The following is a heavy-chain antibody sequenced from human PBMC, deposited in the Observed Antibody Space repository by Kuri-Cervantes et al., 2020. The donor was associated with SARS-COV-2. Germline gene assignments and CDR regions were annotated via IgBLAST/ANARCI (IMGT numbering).Heavy chain of an antibody. CDR3: ARARRLPSAMDV. CDR1: GFTFTSSA. J-gene: IGHJ6*03. D-gene: IGHD5-18*01. CDR2: IVVGSGNT. V-gene: IGHV1-58*01. Sequence: SVKVSCKASGFTFTSSAVQWVRQARGQRLEWIGWIVVGSGNTNYAQKFQERVTITRDMSTSTAYMELRSLRSDDTAVYYCARARRLPSAMDVWGKGTTVTVSS.